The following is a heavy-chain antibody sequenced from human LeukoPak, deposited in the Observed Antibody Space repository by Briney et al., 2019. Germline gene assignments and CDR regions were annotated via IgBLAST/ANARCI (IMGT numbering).Heavy chain of an antibody. Sequence: GSLRLSFSASGFTFCSYAMSWVRQAPGEGLEWVLAISGSGGSTYYADSVKGRFTISGDNSKNTLYPQMNSLRAEDTAVYYCAKDLDDMPLLVNFDYWGQGTLVTVSS. CDR1: GFTFCSYA. D-gene: IGHD1-1*01. CDR3: AKDLDDMPLLVNFDY. CDR2: ISGSGGST. J-gene: IGHJ4*02. V-gene: IGHV3-23*01.